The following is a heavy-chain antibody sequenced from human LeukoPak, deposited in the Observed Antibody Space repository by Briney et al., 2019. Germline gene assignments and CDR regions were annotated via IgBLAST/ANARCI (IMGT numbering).Heavy chain of an antibody. V-gene: IGHV4-4*07. CDR3: ARGRRTMVRGVIENNFDY. J-gene: IGHJ4*02. CDR1: GGSMSGNFY. D-gene: IGHD3-10*01. CDR2: IYTSGST. Sequence: SETLSLTCTVSGGSMSGNFYWSWVRQPAGKGLEWIGRIYTSGSTNYNPSLKTRVTMSIDTSKNQFSLKLSSVTAADTAVYYCARGRRTMVRGVIENNFDYWGQGTLVTVSS.